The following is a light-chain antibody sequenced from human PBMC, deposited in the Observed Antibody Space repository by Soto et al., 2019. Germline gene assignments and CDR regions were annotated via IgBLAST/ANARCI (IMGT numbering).Light chain of an antibody. CDR3: CSYAGSYSYV. CDR1: SSGVGGYNY. Sequence: QSVLTQPRSVSGSPGQSVTISCTGTSSGVGGYNYVSWYQEQPGKAPKLMIYDVSKRPSEVPDRFSGSKSGNTASLTISGLQAEDEADYYCCSYAGSYSYVFGTGTKVTVL. J-gene: IGLJ1*01. CDR2: DVS. V-gene: IGLV2-11*01.